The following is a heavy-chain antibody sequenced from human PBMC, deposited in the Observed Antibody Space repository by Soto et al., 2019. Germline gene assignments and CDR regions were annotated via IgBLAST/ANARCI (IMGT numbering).Heavy chain of an antibody. V-gene: IGHV1-69*01. CDR1: GGTFSSYA. D-gene: IGHD3-10*01. Sequence: QVQLVQSGAEVKKPGSSVKVSCKASGGTFSSYAISWVRQAPGQGLEWMGGIIPIFGTANYAQKFQGRVTMTADESTSTAYMELSSLRSEDTAVYYCARGGRITMVRGVIPPPTRFDPWGQGTLVTVSS. CDR2: IIPIFGTA. CDR3: ARGGRITMVRGVIPPPTRFDP. J-gene: IGHJ5*02.